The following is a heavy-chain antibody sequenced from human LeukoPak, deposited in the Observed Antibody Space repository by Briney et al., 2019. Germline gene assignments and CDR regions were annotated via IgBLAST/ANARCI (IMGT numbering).Heavy chain of an antibody. J-gene: IGHJ4*02. V-gene: IGHV4-61*02. CDR3: ARGRSSSSYSY. CDR2: TYTSGST. CDR1: GGSISSGSYY. Sequence: SETLSLTCTVSGGSISSGSYYWSWIRQPAGKGLEWIGRTYTSGSTNYNPSLKSRVTISVDTSKNQFSLKLSSVTAADTAVYYCARGRSSSSYSYWGQGTLVTVSS. D-gene: IGHD6-6*01.